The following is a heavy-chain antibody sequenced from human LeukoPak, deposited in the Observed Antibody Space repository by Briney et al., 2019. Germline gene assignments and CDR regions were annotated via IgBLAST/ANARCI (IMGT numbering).Heavy chain of an antibody. CDR2: ISYSGST. D-gene: IGHD5-12*01. Sequence: SETLSLTCTVSGGSISSHYWSWIRQPPGKGLEWIGYISYSGSTNYNPSLKSRVTISVDTSKNQFSLKLSSVTAADTAVYYCARGGYSGCDYWGQGTLVTVSS. J-gene: IGHJ4*02. V-gene: IGHV4-59*11. CDR3: ARGGYSGCDY. CDR1: GGSISSHY.